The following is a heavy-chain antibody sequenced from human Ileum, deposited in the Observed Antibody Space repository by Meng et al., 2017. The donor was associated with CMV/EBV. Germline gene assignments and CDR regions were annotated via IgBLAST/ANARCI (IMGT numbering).Heavy chain of an antibody. CDR2: VSFDGRNQ. J-gene: IGHJ6*02. CDR3: TKDQWGSSSSLTGMDV. Sequence: GESLKIFCAASGFTFSSYSMHWVRQAPGKGLEWVAHVSFDGRNQYYADSMKGRFTVSRDNSKNTLYLQMKSLRTEDTAVYYCTKDQWGSSSSLTGMDVWGQGTTVTVSS. D-gene: IGHD6-6*01. V-gene: IGHV3-30*04. CDR1: GFTFSSYS.